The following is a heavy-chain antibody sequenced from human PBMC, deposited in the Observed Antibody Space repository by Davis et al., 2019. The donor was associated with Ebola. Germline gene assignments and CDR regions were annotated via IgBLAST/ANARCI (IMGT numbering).Heavy chain of an antibody. CDR2: ISATGVDK. CDR1: GFTFGSHD. Sequence: GESLKISCEASGFTFGSHDMNWVRQAPGGGLEWVAGISATGVDKKYADSVRGRFSISRDDSKNTLYLQMDSLRAEDTAVFYCAEGGTNNFLGANWGQGTLVTVSS. D-gene: IGHD2-8*01. CDR3: AEGGTNNFLGAN. V-gene: IGHV3-23*01. J-gene: IGHJ4*02.